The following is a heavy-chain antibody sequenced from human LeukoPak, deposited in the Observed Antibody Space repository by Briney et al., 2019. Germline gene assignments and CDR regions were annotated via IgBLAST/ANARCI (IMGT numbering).Heavy chain of an antibody. Sequence: GGSLRLSCGASGLTFSNYAMSWVRQAPGKGLEWVSAISGSGGSTYYADSVKGRFTISRDNSKNTLYLQMNSLRAEDTAVYYCAKLRWYFDYWGQGTLVTVSS. V-gene: IGHV3-23*01. CDR1: GLTFSNYA. D-gene: IGHD4-23*01. CDR2: ISGSGGST. J-gene: IGHJ4*02. CDR3: AKLRWYFDY.